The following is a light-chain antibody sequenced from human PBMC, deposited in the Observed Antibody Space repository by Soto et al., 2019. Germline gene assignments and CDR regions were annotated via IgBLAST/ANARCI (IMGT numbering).Light chain of an antibody. J-gene: IGKJ1*01. CDR3: QQYVTSPWT. Sequence: EIVLTQSPGTLSLSPGERATLSCRASQSVSSSFLAWYQQKPGQAPRLLIYGASSRAPGIPDRFSGRGSGTDFTLTISRLEPEDYAVYYCQQYVTSPWTVGQGTKVEIK. CDR1: QSVSSSF. CDR2: GAS. V-gene: IGKV3-20*01.